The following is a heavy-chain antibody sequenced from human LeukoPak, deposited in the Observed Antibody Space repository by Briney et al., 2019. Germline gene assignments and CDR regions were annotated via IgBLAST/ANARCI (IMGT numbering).Heavy chain of an antibody. CDR3: AKGGAVRAVQSGRFDD. J-gene: IGHJ4*02. Sequence: GWGLSLSCASSVLTFRRYVMRGVGPAASRGGAWVAGITCSGGTAFYADSVQGRFTISRDDSRTTLFLQMNSLTADDTAAYYCAKGGAVRAVQSGRFDDWGQGTLVTVSS. D-gene: IGHD3-10*01. CDR2: ITCSGGTA. V-gene: IGHV3-23*01. CDR1: VLTFRRYV.